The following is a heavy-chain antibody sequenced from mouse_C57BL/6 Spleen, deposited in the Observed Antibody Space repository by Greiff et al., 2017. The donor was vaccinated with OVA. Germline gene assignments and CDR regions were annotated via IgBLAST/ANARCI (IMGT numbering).Heavy chain of an antibody. CDR1: GFTFTDYY. CDR3: ARPTTVVEGYAMDY. V-gene: IGHV7-3*01. Sequence: DVMLVESGGGLVQPGGSLSLSCAASGFTFTDYYMSWVRQPPGKALEWLGFIRNKANGYTTEYSASVKGRFTISRDNSQSILYLQMNALRAEDSATYYCARPTTVVEGYAMDYWGQGTSVTVSS. D-gene: IGHD1-1*01. CDR2: IRNKANGYTT. J-gene: IGHJ4*01.